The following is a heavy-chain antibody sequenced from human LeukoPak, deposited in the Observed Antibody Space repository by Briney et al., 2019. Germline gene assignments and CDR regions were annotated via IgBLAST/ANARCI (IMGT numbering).Heavy chain of an antibody. CDR2: IIPTFGTA. V-gene: IGHV1-69*01. CDR1: GGTFSSYA. J-gene: IGHJ6*02. D-gene: IGHD2-2*02. Sequence: SVKVSCKASGGTFSSYAISWVRQAPGQGLEWMGGIIPTFGTANYAQKFQGRVTITADESTSTAYMELSSLRSEDTAVYYCARELHCSSTSCYNSYYYGMDVWGQGTTVTVSS. CDR3: ARELHCSSTSCYNSYYYGMDV.